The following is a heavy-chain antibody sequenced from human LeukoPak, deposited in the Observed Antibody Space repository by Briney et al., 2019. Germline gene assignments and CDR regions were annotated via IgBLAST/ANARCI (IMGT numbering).Heavy chain of an antibody. J-gene: IGHJ5*02. Sequence: GGSLRLSCAASGFTFSSYWMHWVRQAPGKGLVWVSRINSAGSSTSYADSVKGRFTISRDNAKNTLYLQMNSLRAEDTAVYYCARGVGYCSSTSCYWWFDPWGQGTLVTVSS. D-gene: IGHD2-2*01. CDR2: INSAGSST. CDR1: GFTFSSYW. CDR3: ARGVGYCSSTSCYWWFDP. V-gene: IGHV3-74*01.